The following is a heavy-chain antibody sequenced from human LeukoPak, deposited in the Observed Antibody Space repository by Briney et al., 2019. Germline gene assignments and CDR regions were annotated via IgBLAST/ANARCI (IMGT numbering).Heavy chain of an antibody. J-gene: IGHJ4*02. V-gene: IGHV3-33*08. D-gene: IGHD3-3*01. CDR1: GFTFSSYA. CDR2: IWYDGSNK. Sequence: GGSLRLSCAASGFTFSSYAMSWVRQAPGKGLEWVAVIWYDGSNKYYADSVKGRFTISRDNSKNTLYLQMNSLRAEDTAVYYCARAHDFWSGYCDYWGQGTLVTVSS. CDR3: ARAHDFWSGYCDY.